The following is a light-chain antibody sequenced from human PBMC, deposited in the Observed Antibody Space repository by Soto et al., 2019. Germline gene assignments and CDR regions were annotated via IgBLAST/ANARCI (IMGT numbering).Light chain of an antibody. CDR2: TAS. CDR3: QEYNNYWT. J-gene: IGKJ1*01. CDR1: HTISRL. Sequence: DIQMTQSPSTLSASVGATVTIPFRARHTISRLMAWYQQKPGEAQMLIFYTASILESVVPSWFSASGSGTVTTPIISSLHPDDFASYCRQEYNNYWTFGQGTKVDIK. V-gene: IGKV1-5*01.